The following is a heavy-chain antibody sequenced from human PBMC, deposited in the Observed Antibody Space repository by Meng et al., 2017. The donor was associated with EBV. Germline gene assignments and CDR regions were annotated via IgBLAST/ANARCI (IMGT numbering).Heavy chain of an antibody. CDR1: GYTFRNYA. D-gene: IGHD1-1*01. CDR3: ARGVEENGSHYPFDS. V-gene: IGHV7-4-1*02. CDR2: INTYSGKA. Sequence: QVQLVQSGSEWKGPGASVKVSCKASGYTFRNYAINWMRQVPGQGLEWMGWINTYSGKATFAQGFTGRFVFSLDTPVTTAHLQISGLKTEVSAVYYCARGVEENGSHYPFDSWGQGTLVTVSS. J-gene: IGHJ4*02.